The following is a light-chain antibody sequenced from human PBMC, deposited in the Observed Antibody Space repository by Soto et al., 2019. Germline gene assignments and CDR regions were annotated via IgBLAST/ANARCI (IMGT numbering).Light chain of an antibody. Sequence: VVTQSLGTLSRLHAQRAAISCPAIQSLSNGYLAWYQQKPGQAPRLLIYDASNRATGIPARFSGSGSGTDFTLTISSLEPEDFAVYYCQQRSNWPPITFGQGTRLEIK. CDR2: DAS. CDR1: QSLSNGY. CDR3: QQRSNWPPIT. V-gene: IGKV3-11*01. J-gene: IGKJ5*01.